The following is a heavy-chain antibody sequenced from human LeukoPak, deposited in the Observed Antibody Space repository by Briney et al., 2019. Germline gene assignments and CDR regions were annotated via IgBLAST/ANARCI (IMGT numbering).Heavy chain of an antibody. Sequence: GGSLRLFCAASGFIFSSYSMNWARQAPGKGLEWVSSISSSSSYIYHADSVKGRFTISRHNAKHSLYLQKNTVSAEDSAVYYCARFAFPHRGPTDYWGQGPLVTLSS. V-gene: IGHV3-21*01. CDR1: GFIFSSYS. CDR3: ARFAFPHRGPTDY. J-gene: IGHJ4*02. CDR2: ISSSSSYI.